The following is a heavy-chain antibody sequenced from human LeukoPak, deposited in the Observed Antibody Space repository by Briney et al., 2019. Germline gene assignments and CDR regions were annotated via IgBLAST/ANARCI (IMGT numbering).Heavy chain of an antibody. J-gene: IGHJ4*02. CDR2: IYRDDTT. V-gene: IGHV3-53*01. Sequence: GVLRLSCAASGFTVSSNYTSWVRQAPGKGLEWVSVIYRDDTTYYADSVKGRFTISRDNSKNTLYLQMSSVRAEDTAVYYCATAAYDSGSYIVNHDYWGQGTLVTVSS. CDR1: GFTVSSNY. CDR3: ATAAYDSGSYIVNHDY. D-gene: IGHD3-22*01.